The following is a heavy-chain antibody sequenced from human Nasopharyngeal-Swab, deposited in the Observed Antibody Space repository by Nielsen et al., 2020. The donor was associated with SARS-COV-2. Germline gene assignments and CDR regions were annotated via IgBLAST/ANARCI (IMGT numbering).Heavy chain of an antibody. V-gene: IGHV1-2*04. J-gene: IGHJ6*02. D-gene: IGHD3-16*01. CDR1: GYTFTGYY. Sequence: ASVKVSCKASGYTFTGYYMHWVRQAPGQGLEWMGWINPNSGGTNYAQKFKGWVTMTRDTSISTAYMELSRLRSDDTAVYYCARGASIYYYYYGMDVWGQGTTVTVSS. CDR3: ARGASIYYYYYGMDV. CDR2: INPNSGGT.